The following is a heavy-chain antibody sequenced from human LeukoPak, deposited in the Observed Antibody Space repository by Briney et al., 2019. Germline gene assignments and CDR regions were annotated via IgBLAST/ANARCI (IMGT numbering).Heavy chain of an antibody. Sequence: SETLSLTCAVYGGSFSGYYWSWIRQPPGKGLEWIGEINHSGSTNYNPSLKSRVTISVDTSKNQFPLKLSSVTAADTAVYYCARAGRPYYYDSSGYSTLFDYWGQGTLVTVSS. CDR1: GGSFSGYY. CDR2: INHSGST. J-gene: IGHJ4*02. CDR3: ARAGRPYYYDSSGYSTLFDY. V-gene: IGHV4-34*01. D-gene: IGHD3-22*01.